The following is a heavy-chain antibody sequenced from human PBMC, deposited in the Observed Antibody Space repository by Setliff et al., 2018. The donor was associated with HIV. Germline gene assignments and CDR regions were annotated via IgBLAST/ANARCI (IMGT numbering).Heavy chain of an antibody. D-gene: IGHD5-18*01. CDR2: IYYSGST. V-gene: IGHV4-39*01. J-gene: IGHJ4*02. CDR1: GDSTSSSSSY. Sequence: NPSETLSLTCTVSGDSTSSSSSYWGWIRQPPGKGLEWIGSIYYSGSTYYNPSLKSRVTISVDTSKNQFSLKLNSVTAADTAVYYCARTRGYTYGYIDSWAQGTLVTVS. CDR3: ARTRGYTYGYIDS.